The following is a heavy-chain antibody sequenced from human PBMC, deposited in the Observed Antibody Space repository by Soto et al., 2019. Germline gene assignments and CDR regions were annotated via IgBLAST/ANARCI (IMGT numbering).Heavy chain of an antibody. CDR2: INHSGST. D-gene: IGHD6-13*01. J-gene: IGHJ3*02. Sequence: QVQLQQWGAGLLKPSETLSLTCAVYGGSFSGYYWSWIRQPPGKGLEWIGEINHSGSTNYNPSLKSRVTISVDTCKNQFSLKLSSVTAADTAVYYCARGGVAAAGAAADAFDIWGQGTMVTVSS. CDR1: GGSFSGYY. V-gene: IGHV4-34*01. CDR3: ARGGVAAAGAAADAFDI.